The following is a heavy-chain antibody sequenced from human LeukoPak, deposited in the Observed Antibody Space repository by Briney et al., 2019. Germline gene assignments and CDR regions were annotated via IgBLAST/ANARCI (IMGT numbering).Heavy chain of an antibody. CDR3: AKDRDGGNFYFDY. CDR1: GFTFRSFG. Sequence: PGGSLRLSCAASGFTFRSFGMHWVRQAPGKELEWVSFIRSDGRATDYADSVKGRLTISRDNSRNTLYVQMNSLRDEDTAIYYCAKDRDGGNFYFDYWGQGILVTVSS. D-gene: IGHD4-23*01. V-gene: IGHV3-30*02. J-gene: IGHJ4*02. CDR2: IRSDGRAT.